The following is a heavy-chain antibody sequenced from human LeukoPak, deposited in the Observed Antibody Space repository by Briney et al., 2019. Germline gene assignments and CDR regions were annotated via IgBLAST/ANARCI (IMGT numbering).Heavy chain of an antibody. D-gene: IGHD3-9*01. CDR1: GGSISSSSYY. CDR2: IYFSGST. Sequence: SETLSLSCTVSGGSISSSSYYWGWIRQPPGKGLEWIGSIYFSGSTYYNPSLKSRVTISVDTSKNQFSLKLSSVTAADTAVYYCASVQVDILTGYSKYWGQGTLVTVSS. CDR3: ASVQVDILTGYSKY. V-gene: IGHV4-39*01. J-gene: IGHJ4*02.